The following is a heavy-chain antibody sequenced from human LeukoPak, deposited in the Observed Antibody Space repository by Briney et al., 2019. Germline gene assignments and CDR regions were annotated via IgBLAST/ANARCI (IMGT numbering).Heavy chain of an antibody. CDR1: GDTFTGYY. J-gene: IGHJ5*02. CDR3: ARAPCYYDSSGYSYNWFVP. Sequence: ASVEVSCKASGDTFTGYYMHWVRQAPGQGLEWMGWINPNSGGTNYAQKFQGRVTMTRDTSISTAYMELSRLRSDDTAVYYCARAPCYYDSSGYSYNWFVPWGQGTLVTVSS. D-gene: IGHD3-22*01. V-gene: IGHV1-2*02. CDR2: INPNSGGT.